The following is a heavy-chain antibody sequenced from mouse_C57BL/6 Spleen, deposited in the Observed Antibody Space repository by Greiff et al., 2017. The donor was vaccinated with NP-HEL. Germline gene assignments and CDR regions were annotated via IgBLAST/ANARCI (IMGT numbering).Heavy chain of an antibody. CDR3: ARPTMITRFFDY. CDR1: GYTFTSYW. Sequence: QVQLKQPGTELVKPGASVKLSCKASGYTFTSYWMHWVKQRPGQGLEWIGNINPSNGGTNYNEKFKSKATLTVDKSSSTAYMQLSSLTSEDSAVYYCARPTMITRFFDYWGQGTTLTVSS. D-gene: IGHD2-4*01. CDR2: INPSNGGT. J-gene: IGHJ2*01. V-gene: IGHV1-53*01.